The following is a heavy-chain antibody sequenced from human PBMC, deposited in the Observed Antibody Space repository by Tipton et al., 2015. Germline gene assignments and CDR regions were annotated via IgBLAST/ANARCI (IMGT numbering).Heavy chain of an antibody. J-gene: IGHJ6*02. Sequence: TLSLTCNVSGGSVTSGSYYWSWIRQPPGKGLEWIGYISYTDGAHYNPALKSRVTISVDTSKNQFSLTLNSVAAADTAVYYCARDLEHGMDVWGHGTTVTVSS. CDR2: ISYTDGA. D-gene: IGHD5-24*01. V-gene: IGHV4-61*01. CDR1: GGSVTSGSYY. CDR3: ARDLEHGMDV.